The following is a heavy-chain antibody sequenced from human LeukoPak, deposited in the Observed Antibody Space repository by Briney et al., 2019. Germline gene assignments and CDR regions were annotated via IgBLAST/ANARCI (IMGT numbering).Heavy chain of an antibody. J-gene: IGHJ4*02. D-gene: IGHD5-12*01. CDR1: GGSISSSSYY. Sequence: SETLSLTCTVSGGSISSSSYYWGWIRQPPGKGLEWIGSIYYSGSTYYNPSLKSRVTISVDTSKNQFSLKLSSVTAADTAVYYCARDYRGDMVATAGTFDYWGQGTLVTVSS. V-gene: IGHV4-39*07. CDR3: ARDYRGDMVATAGTFDY. CDR2: IYYSGST.